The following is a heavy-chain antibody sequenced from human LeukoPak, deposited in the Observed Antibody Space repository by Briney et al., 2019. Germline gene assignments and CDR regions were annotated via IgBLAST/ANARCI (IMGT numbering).Heavy chain of an antibody. CDR3: VRGVTMVRGVGGWWFDP. Sequence: SETLSLTCTVSDDSIAIYYWSWIRQPPGMGLEWIGYIDHTGITNYNPSLNSRVTISRDTSKNHFSLELSSATAADTAVYYCVRGVTMVRGVGGWWFDPWGQGTLVTVSS. J-gene: IGHJ5*02. V-gene: IGHV4-59*01. CDR1: DDSIAIYY. D-gene: IGHD3-10*01. CDR2: IDHTGIT.